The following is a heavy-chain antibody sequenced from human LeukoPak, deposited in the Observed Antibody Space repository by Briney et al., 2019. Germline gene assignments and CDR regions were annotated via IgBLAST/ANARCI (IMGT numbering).Heavy chain of an antibody. CDR3: ASSRGY. CDR2: IKEDGSET. V-gene: IGHV3-7*01. J-gene: IGHJ4*02. CDR1: GFTFSDYW. Sequence: PGGSLRLSCAASGFTFSDYWMSWVRQAPGKGLEWVANIKEDGSETYYVHSVKGRFTISRDNAKNSLYLQMNSLRAEDTAIYYCASSRGYWGQGTLVIVSS.